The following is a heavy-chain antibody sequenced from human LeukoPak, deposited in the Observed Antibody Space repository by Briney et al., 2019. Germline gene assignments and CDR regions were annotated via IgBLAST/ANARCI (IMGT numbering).Heavy chain of an antibody. Sequence: GESLRLSCTASGFTFSNFWMGWVRQAPGKGLEWVSAISGSGGSTYYADSVKGRFTISRDNSKNTLYLQMNSLRAEDTAVYYCAKDWGARGYDSSFDYWGQGTLITVSS. CDR2: ISGSGGST. D-gene: IGHD3-22*01. CDR3: AKDWGARGYDSSFDY. CDR1: GFTFSNFW. J-gene: IGHJ4*02. V-gene: IGHV3-23*01.